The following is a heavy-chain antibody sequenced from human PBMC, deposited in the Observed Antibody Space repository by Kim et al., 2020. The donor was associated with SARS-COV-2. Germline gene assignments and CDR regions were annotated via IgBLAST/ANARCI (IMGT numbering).Heavy chain of an antibody. CDR3: ARAEAEGRRGAPRSNYYDSSGYSGY. Sequence: ASVKVSCKASGYTFTSYAMNWVRQAPGQGLEWMGWINTNTGNPTYAQGFTGRFVFSLDTSVSTAYLQISSLKAEDTAVYYCARAEAEGRRGAPRSNYYDSSGYSGYWGQGTLVTVSS. CDR1: GYTFTSYA. CDR2: INTNTGNP. V-gene: IGHV7-4-1*02. J-gene: IGHJ4*02. D-gene: IGHD3-22*01.